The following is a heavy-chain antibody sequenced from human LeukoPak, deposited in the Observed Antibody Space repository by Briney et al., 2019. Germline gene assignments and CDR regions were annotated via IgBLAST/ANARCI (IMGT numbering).Heavy chain of an antibody. Sequence: PGGSLRLSCAASGFTFSSYTMNWVRQAPRKGLEWVSSISSSSSYIYYADSVKGRFTISRDNAKNSLYLQMNSLRAEDTAVYYCARDRRTMTTCDYWGQGSLVTVSS. CDR2: ISSSSSYI. V-gene: IGHV3-21*01. D-gene: IGHD4-17*01. CDR3: ARDRRTMTTCDY. CDR1: GFTFSSYT. J-gene: IGHJ4*02.